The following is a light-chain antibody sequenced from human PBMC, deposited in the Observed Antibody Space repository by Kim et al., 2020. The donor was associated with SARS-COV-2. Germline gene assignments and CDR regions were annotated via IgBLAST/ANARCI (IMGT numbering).Light chain of an antibody. J-gene: IGKJ2*01. Sequence: EIVMTQSPATLSVSPGERATLSCRASQSVSSILAWYQQKPGQAPRLLIYGASTRATGIPARFSGSGSGTEFTLTISSLQSEDFAVYYCQQYNNWPPTYTFGQGTKLEI. CDR1: QSVSSI. V-gene: IGKV3-15*01. CDR3: QQYNNWPPTYT. CDR2: GAS.